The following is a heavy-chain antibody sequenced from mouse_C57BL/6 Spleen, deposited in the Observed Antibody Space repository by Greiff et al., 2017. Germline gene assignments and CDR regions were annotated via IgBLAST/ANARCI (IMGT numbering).Heavy chain of an antibody. CDR3: ARGWSFDY. J-gene: IGHJ2*01. D-gene: IGHD1-1*02. Sequence: DVHLVESGPGLVKPSQSLSLTCSVTGYSITSGYYWNWIRQFPGNKLEWMGYISYDGSNNYNPSLKNRISITRDTSKNQFFLKLNSVTTEDTATYYCARGWSFDYWGQGTTLTVSS. V-gene: IGHV3-6*01. CDR1: GYSITSGYY. CDR2: ISYDGSN.